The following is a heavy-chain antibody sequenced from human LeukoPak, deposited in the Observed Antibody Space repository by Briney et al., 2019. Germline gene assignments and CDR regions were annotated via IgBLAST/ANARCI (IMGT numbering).Heavy chain of an antibody. CDR3: ARLRPGDISSYYWGYFDY. Sequence: SETLSLTCAVSGGSISSGGYSWSWIRQPPGKGLEWIGYIYHSGSTYYNPSLKSRVTISVDRSKNQFSQKLSSVTAADTAIYYCARLRPGDISSYYWGYFDYWGQGTLVTVSS. D-gene: IGHD3-22*01. CDR2: IYHSGST. V-gene: IGHV4-30-2*01. J-gene: IGHJ4*02. CDR1: GGSISSGGYS.